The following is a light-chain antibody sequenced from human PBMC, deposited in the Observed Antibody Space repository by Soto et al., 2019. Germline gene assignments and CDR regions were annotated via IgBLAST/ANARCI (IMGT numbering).Light chain of an antibody. V-gene: IGLV2-23*01. CDR2: DGS. Sequence: QSALTQPASVSGSPGQSITISCTGTSSDIGNYNLVSWYQQHPGKAPKPIIYDGSKRPSGVSNRFSASKSGNTASLTISGLQAEEGADYYCCSFAGSTPSFGGGTKLTVL. CDR1: SSDIGNYNL. CDR3: CSFAGSTPS. J-gene: IGLJ2*01.